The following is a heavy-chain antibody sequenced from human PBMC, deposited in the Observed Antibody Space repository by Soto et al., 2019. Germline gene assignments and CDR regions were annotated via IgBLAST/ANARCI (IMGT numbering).Heavy chain of an antibody. CDR2: ISYDGSNK. CDR1: GFTFSSYG. J-gene: IGHJ6*02. V-gene: IGHV3-30*18. CDR3: AKASYYYGMDV. Sequence: QVQLVESGGGVVQPGRSLRLSCAASGFTFSSYGMHWVRQAPGKGLEWVAVISYDGSNKYYADSVKGRFTISRDNSKNTLYLLMNSLRAEDTAVYYCAKASYYYGMDVWGQGTTVTVSS.